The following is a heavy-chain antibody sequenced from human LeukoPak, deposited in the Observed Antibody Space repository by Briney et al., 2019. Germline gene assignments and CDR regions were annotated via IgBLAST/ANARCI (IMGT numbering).Heavy chain of an antibody. CDR3: ARRRDSGSLQHFDY. CDR1: GGSFSDYY. D-gene: IGHD1-26*01. Sequence: LSLTCAVYGGSFSDYYMNWIRQAPGKGLEWVSYISSSGTTIYYADSVKGRFTISRDNAKNSLYLQMNSLRAEDTAVYYCARRRDSGSLQHFDYWGQGTLVTVSS. V-gene: IGHV3-11*01. J-gene: IGHJ4*02. CDR2: ISSSGTTI.